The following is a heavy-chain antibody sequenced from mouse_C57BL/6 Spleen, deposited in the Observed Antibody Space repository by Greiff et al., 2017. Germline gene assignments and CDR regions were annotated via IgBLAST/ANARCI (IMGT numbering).Heavy chain of an antibody. CDR2: IDPSDSYT. V-gene: IGHV1-69*01. Sequence: QVQLQQPGAELVMPGASVKLSCKASGYTFTSYWMHWVKQRPGQGLEWIGEIDPSDSYTNYNQKFKGKSKLTVDKSSSTAYMQLSSLTSEDSAVYYCARTTTVVAPYAMDYWGQGTSVTVSS. J-gene: IGHJ4*01. D-gene: IGHD1-1*01. CDR3: ARTTTVVAPYAMDY. CDR1: GYTFTSYW.